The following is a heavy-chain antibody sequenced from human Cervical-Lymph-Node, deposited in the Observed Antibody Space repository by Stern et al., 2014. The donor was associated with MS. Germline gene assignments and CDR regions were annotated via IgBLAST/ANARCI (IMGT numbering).Heavy chain of an antibody. V-gene: IGHV1-2*06. CDR1: GYTFTGYH. CDR2: INPKSGVT. J-gene: IGHJ5*02. Sequence: EQLVESGAEVKKPGTSVKVSCKTSGYTFTGYHIFWVRQAPGQGLEWMGRINPKSGVTNYAQKFQGRVTMTRDTSISTAYMELRGLTSDDSAVYYCARDRLGNNWFDPWGQGTLVTVSS. D-gene: IGHD4-11*01. CDR3: ARDRLGNNWFDP.